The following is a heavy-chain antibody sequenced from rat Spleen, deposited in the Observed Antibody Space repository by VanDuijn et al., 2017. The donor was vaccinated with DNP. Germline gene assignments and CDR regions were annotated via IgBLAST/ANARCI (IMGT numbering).Heavy chain of an antibody. D-gene: IGHD1-5*01. V-gene: IGHV2S12*01. CDR2: ISSGGST. CDR3: TIGTTGFDY. J-gene: IGHJ2*01. Sequence: QVQLKESGPGLVQPSQTLSLTCTVSGFSLTSYGVSWVRQPPGKGLEWIAAISSGGSTYYNSALKSRLSISRDTSKSQVFLKMNSLQTEDTAIYFCTIGTTGFDYWGQGVMVTVSS. CDR1: GFSLTSYG.